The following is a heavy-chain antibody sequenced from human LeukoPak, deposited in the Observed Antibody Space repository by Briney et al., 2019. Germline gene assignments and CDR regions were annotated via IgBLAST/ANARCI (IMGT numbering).Heavy chain of an antibody. D-gene: IGHD3-3*01. CDR1: GYTFTSYD. Sequence: GASVKVSCKASGYTFTSYDINWVRQATGQGLEWMGWMNPNSGNTGYAQKSQGRVTMTRNTSISTAHMELSSLRSGDTAVYYCAREGKKYYDFWSGYQIGTYYFDYWGQGTLVTVSS. J-gene: IGHJ4*02. CDR3: AREGKKYYDFWSGYQIGTYYFDY. V-gene: IGHV1-8*01. CDR2: MNPNSGNT.